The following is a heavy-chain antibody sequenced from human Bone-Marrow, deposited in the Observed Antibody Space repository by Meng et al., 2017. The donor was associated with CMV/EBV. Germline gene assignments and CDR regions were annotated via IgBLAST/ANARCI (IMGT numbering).Heavy chain of an antibody. CDR1: GGIFSNYA. J-gene: IGHJ4*02. CDR2: ISAYNGNT. Sequence: ASVKVSCKASGGIFSNYAINWVRQAPGQGLEWMGWISAYNGNTNYAQKLQGRVTMTTDTSTSTAYMELRSLRSDDTAVYYCARVRYSSSRYPFDYWGQGTLVTVSS. D-gene: IGHD6-13*01. CDR3: ARVRYSSSRYPFDY. V-gene: IGHV1-18*01.